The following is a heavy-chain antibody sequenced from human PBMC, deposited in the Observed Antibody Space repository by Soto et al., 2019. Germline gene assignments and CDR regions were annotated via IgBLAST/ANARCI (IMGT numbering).Heavy chain of an antibody. CDR1: GFSLSTSGVG. CDR3: AHRKKYSRSWYVDY. J-gene: IGHJ4*02. CDR2: IYWNDDK. D-gene: IGHD6-13*01. V-gene: IGHV2-5*01. Sequence: SGPTLVNPTQTLTLTCTFSGFSLSTSGVGVGWIRQPPGKALEWLALIYWNDDKRYSPYLKSRLTITKDTSKNQVVLTMTNMDPVDTATYYCAHRKKYSRSWYVDYWGQGSLVTVSS.